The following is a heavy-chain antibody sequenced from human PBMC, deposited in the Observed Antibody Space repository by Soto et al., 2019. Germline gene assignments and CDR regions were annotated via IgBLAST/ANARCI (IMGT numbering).Heavy chain of an antibody. J-gene: IGHJ4*02. V-gene: IGHV1-18*01. CDR1: GYTFASYA. CDR3: ARDPPPPDY. Sequence: QVQLVQSGAGVKKPGASVTVSCKASGYTFASYAISWMRQAPGQGLEWMGWISAYNGNTNYPQKLQGRVTMTTDTPTSTAYMELRSLRSDDTAVYYCARDPPPPDYWGQGTLVTVSS. CDR2: ISAYNGNT.